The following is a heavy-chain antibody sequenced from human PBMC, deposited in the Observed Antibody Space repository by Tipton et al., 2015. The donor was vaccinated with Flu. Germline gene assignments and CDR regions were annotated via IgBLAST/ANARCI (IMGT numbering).Heavy chain of an antibody. CDR2: IYYSGTT. CDR1: GGSISTSNYY. V-gene: IGHV4-39*07. Sequence: TLSLTCTVSGGSISTSNYYWDWIRQPPGKGLEWIGNIYYSGTTSYNPSLQSRVTISIYTSNNQFSLKLSSVTAADTAVYYCARNLEGGAFDIWGQGTMVTVSS. CDR3: ARNLEGGAFDI. J-gene: IGHJ3*02. D-gene: IGHD3-16*01.